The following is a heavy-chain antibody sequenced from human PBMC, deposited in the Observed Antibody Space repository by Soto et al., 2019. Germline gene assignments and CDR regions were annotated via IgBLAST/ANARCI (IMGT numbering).Heavy chain of an antibody. CDR2: INHSGST. Sequence: SETLSLTCSVSGDSVSSATYYWGWIRQPPGKGLEWIGEINHSGSTNYNPSLKSRVTISVDTSKNQFSLKLSSVTAADTAVYYCARMEWLLSYDPWGQGTLVTVSS. D-gene: IGHD3-3*01. CDR3: ARMEWLLSYDP. J-gene: IGHJ5*02. CDR1: GDSVSSATYY. V-gene: IGHV4-39*07.